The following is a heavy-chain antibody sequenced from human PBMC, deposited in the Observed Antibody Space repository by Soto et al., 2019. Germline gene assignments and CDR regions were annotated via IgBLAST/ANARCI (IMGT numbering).Heavy chain of an antibody. CDR2: IGTAGDT. Sequence: GGSLRLSCAASGFTFGSYDMHWVRQATGKGLEWVSAIGTAGDTYYPGSVKGRFTISRENAKNSLYLQMNSLRAEDTAVYYCARSAGGYPLYYYYGMDVWGQGTTVTVSS. CDR3: ARSAGGYPLYYYYGMDV. V-gene: IGHV3-13*01. D-gene: IGHD5-18*01. CDR1: GFTFGSYD. J-gene: IGHJ6*02.